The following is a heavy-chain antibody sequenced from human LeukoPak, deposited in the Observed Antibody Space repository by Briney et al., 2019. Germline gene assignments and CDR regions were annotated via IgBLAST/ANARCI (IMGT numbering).Heavy chain of an antibody. CDR3: ARDPRGDFVWGHRFDY. V-gene: IGHV3-11*01. CDR1: GFIFNQYC. Sequence: GGSLRLSCGAPGFIFNQYCMGWVRQAPGMGPEWVSYISTSGGSTYYSASAKGRFTISRDNARNSLFLQLRRLTAEDTAVYYCARDPRGDFVWGHRFDYWGQGVLVTVSS. CDR2: ISTSGGST. D-gene: IGHD3-16*01. J-gene: IGHJ4*02.